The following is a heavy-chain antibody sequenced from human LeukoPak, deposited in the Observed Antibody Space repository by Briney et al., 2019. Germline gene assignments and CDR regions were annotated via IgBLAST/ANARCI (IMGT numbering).Heavy chain of an antibody. CDR3: ARPAVGGSDTFDI. CDR2: TYVSGST. Sequence: KASETLSLTCTVSGGSISSYYWSWIRQSAGKGLEWIGHTYVSGSTNYNPSLKSRVTMSIDTSKNQFSLELRSVTAADTALYYCARPAVGGSDTFDIWGQGTMVTVSS. CDR1: GGSISSYY. J-gene: IGHJ3*02. V-gene: IGHV4-4*07. D-gene: IGHD1-26*01.